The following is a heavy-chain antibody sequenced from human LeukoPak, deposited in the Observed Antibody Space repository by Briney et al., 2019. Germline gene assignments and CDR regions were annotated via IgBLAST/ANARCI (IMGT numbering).Heavy chain of an antibody. J-gene: IGHJ4*02. V-gene: IGHV1-8*03. CDR3: ARRAGAYSHPYDY. CDR2: MNPNSGNT. CDR1: GYTFTSYD. D-gene: IGHD4/OR15-4a*01. Sequence: ASVKVSCKASGYTFTSYDINWVRQATGQGLEWMGWMNPNSGNTDYAQKFQGRFTITINTSISTAYMELSSLRAEDTAVYYCARRAGAYSHPYDYWGQGTLVTVSS.